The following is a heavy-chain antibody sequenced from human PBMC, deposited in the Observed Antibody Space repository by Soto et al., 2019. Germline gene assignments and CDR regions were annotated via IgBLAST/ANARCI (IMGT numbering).Heavy chain of an antibody. V-gene: IGHV2-5*02. CDR3: AHRVLRTVFGLVTTTAIYFDF. Sequence: QITLNESGPTQVKPIQNLTLTCTFSGFSLTTSGVGVGWIRQSPGKAPEWLELIYWDDDKRYSPSLKSRLTITQDTSKNQVVLTMADLDPADTATYYCAHRVLRTVFGLVTTTAIYFDFWGQGTPVAVSS. CDR1: GFSLTTSGVG. CDR2: IYWDDDK. D-gene: IGHD3-3*01. J-gene: IGHJ4*02.